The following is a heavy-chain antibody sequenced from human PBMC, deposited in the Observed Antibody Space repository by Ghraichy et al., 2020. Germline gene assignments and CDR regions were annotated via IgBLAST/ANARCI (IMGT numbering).Heavy chain of an antibody. D-gene: IGHD3-10*01. V-gene: IGHV3-30*02. Sequence: GESLNISCAASGFTFSSYGMHWVRQAPGKGLEWVAFIRYDGSNKYYADSVKGRFTISRDNSKNTLYLQMNSLRAEDTAVYYCVEFGELNFDYWGQGTLVTVSS. CDR2: IRYDGSNK. J-gene: IGHJ4*02. CDR3: VEFGELNFDY. CDR1: GFTFSSYG.